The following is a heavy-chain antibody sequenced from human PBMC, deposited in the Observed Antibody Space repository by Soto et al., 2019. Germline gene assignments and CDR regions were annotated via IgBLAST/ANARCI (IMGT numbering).Heavy chain of an antibody. V-gene: IGHV3-30*03. CDR2: IAFDGSQE. D-gene: IGHD2-21*02. J-gene: IGHJ6*02. CDR3: ATKVRVTNYLYYGMDV. Sequence: QVQLVESGGGVVQPGRALRLSCAASGFSFNTSGMHWVRQAAGKGLEWVAVIAFDGSQEFYGDSVRGRFTISRDNSKNTVFLQMTSLTPEDTAVYYCATKVRVTNYLYYGMDVWGQGTTVTVSS. CDR1: GFSFNTSG.